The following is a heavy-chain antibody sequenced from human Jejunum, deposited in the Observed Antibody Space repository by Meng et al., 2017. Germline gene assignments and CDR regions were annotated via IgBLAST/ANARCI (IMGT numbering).Heavy chain of an antibody. V-gene: IGHV4-34*01. J-gene: IGHJ5*02. CDR2: IHFSGTT. CDR3: VRRRSGASSLFDL. D-gene: IGHD2-15*01. CDR1: GGSLTGYY. Sequence: QVHLQQWVAGLLKSSEPLSLTCAVYGGSLTGYYWSWIRQAPEKGLEYIGDIHFSGTTTYMPSLRSRLTLSVDTSNNHFSLKLNSVTAADTATYYCVRRRSGASSLFDLWGPGTLVTVSS.